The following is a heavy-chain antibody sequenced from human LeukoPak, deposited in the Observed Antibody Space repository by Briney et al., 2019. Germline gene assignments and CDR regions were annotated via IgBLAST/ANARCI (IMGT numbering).Heavy chain of an antibody. V-gene: IGHV4-59*01. CDR3: ARGVYIAAAQYGY. D-gene: IGHD6-13*01. CDR2: IYYSGTT. J-gene: IGHJ4*02. Sequence: PSETLSLTCTVSGGSISSYYWSWIRQPPGKGLEWIGYIYYSGTTNYNPSLKSRVTISVDTSKNQFSLKLSSATAADTAVYYCARGVYIAAAQYGYWGQGTLVTVSS. CDR1: GGSISSYY.